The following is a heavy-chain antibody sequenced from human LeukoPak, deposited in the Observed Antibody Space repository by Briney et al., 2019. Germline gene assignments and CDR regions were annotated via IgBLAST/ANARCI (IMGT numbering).Heavy chain of an antibody. Sequence: GREGIGDVFYNGTTYYNPTLKSRATISVDTSKNQFTLKLTPVTAAVSAVYYCARRPRLVASPNWFDPWGQGTQVIVSS. V-gene: IGHV4-39*01. CDR3: ARRPRLVASPNWFDP. J-gene: IGHJ5*02. CDR2: VFYNGTT. D-gene: IGHD2-8*02.